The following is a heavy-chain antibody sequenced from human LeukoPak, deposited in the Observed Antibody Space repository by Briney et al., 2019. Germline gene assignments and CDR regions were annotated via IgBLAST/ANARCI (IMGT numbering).Heavy chain of an antibody. D-gene: IGHD4-23*01. CDR1: GFNFNYFA. V-gene: IGHV3-23*01. CDR3: SRIKYGGNSGYHFDY. CDR2: IGDSGSGG. Sequence: GGSLRLSCSASGFNFNYFAMSWIRQAPGKRLEWVSTIGDSGSGGSYADSVRGRFTISRDNSKNMGYLQMHSLRVDDSAVYYCSRIKYGGNSGYHFDYWGQGTLVTVSS. J-gene: IGHJ4*02.